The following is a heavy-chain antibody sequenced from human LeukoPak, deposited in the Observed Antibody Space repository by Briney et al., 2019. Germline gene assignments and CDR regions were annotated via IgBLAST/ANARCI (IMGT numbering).Heavy chain of an antibody. CDR2: IYYSGST. Sequence: SQTLSLTCTVSGGPISSGDYYWSWIRQPPGKGLEWIGYIYYSGSTYYNPSLKSRVTISVDTSKNQFSLKLSSVTAADTAVYYCARDRRDSDYYDSSGYYSNGFDYWGQGTLVTVSS. D-gene: IGHD3-22*01. J-gene: IGHJ4*02. CDR1: GGPISSGDYY. V-gene: IGHV4-30-4*08. CDR3: ARDRRDSDYYDSSGYYSNGFDY.